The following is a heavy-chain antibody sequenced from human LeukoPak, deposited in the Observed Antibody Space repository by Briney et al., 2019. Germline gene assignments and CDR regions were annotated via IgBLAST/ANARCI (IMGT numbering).Heavy chain of an antibody. V-gene: IGHV4-39*01. D-gene: IGHD6-19*01. J-gene: IGHJ4*02. CDR3: ARLRGWSHPTIDD. Sequence: PSETLSLTCIVSGASISSSSYYWGWIRQPPGKGLEWIGTIYYSGSPYYNPSLQSRVTISVAASKRQFSLRLTSVTAADTAVYYCARLRGWSHPTIDDWGQGTLVTVSS. CDR1: GASISSSSYY. CDR2: IYYSGSP.